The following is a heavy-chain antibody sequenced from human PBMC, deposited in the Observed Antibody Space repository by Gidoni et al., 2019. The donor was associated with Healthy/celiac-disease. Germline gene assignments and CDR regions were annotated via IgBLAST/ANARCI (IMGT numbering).Heavy chain of an antibody. CDR3: AKDRGVGYGDYYFDY. D-gene: IGHD4-17*01. CDR1: GFIFSSYG. J-gene: IGHJ4*02. CDR2: ISYDGSNK. V-gene: IGHV3-30*18. Sequence: QVQLVESGGGVVQPGRSLRLSCAASGFIFSSYGMHWVRQAPGKGLEWVAVISYDGSNKYYADSVKGRFTISRDNSKNTLYLQMNSLRAEDTAVYYCAKDRGVGYGDYYFDYWGQGTLVTVSS.